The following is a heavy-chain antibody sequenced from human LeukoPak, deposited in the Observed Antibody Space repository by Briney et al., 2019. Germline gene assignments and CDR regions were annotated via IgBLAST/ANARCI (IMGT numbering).Heavy chain of an antibody. Sequence: SETLSLTCTVSGGSISSGDYYWSWIRQPPGKGLEWIGYIYYSGSTYYNPSLKSRVTISVDTSKNQFSLKLSSVTAADTAVYYCARAHGAGYCSSTSCSINWFDPWGQGTLVTVSS. CDR1: GGSISSGDYY. V-gene: IGHV4-30-4*01. CDR2: IYYSGST. D-gene: IGHD2-2*01. CDR3: ARAHGAGYCSSTSCSINWFDP. J-gene: IGHJ5*02.